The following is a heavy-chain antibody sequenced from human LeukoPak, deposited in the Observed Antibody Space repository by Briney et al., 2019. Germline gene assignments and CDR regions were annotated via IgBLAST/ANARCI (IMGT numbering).Heavy chain of an antibody. CDR3: ARNIESSGGGNAFDI. CDR1: GYTFSSSG. J-gene: IGHJ3*02. Sequence: ASVKVSCKASGYTFSSSGISWVRQAPGQWLEWVGWISAYNGNTDYAQKFQGRVTMTTDRPTSTGYMELSRLRSDDTAVYYCARNIESSGGGNAFDIWGQGTMVTVSS. CDR2: ISAYNGNT. D-gene: IGHD6-19*01. V-gene: IGHV1-18*01.